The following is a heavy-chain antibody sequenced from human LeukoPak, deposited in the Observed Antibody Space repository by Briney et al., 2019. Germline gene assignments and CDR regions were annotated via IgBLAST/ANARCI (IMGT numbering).Heavy chain of an antibody. D-gene: IGHD3-22*01. J-gene: IGHJ3*02. CDR3: ATKDHSSGYYYDDAFDI. V-gene: IGHV3-23*01. CDR2: ISGSGGST. Sequence: GGSLRLSCAASGFTFSSYAMSWVRQAPGKGLEWVSAISGSGGSTYYADSVKGRFAISRDNSKNTLYLQMNSLRAEDTAVYYCATKDHSSGYYYDDAFDIWGQGTMVTVSS. CDR1: GFTFSSYA.